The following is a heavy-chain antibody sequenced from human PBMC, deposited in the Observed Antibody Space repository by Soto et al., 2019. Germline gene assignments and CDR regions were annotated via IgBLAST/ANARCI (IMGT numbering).Heavy chain of an antibody. Sequence: VKVFCKVSGGTFTSYAISWVRQAPGQGLEWMGGIIPIFGTANYAQKFQGRVTITADRSTSTAYMELSSLRSEDTAVYYWAREDTAEETGTLDYWGQGTLVTVSS. CDR1: GGTFTSYA. V-gene: IGHV1-69*13. D-gene: IGHD1-1*01. J-gene: IGHJ4*02. CDR2: IIPIFGTA. CDR3: AREDTAEETGTLDY.